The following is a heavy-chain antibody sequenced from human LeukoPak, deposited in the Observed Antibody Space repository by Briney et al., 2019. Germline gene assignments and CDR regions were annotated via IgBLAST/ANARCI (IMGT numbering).Heavy chain of an antibody. J-gene: IGHJ3*02. V-gene: IGHV3-23*01. CDR3: ARDFVDVLGAFDI. D-gene: IGHD3-16*01. Sequence: GGSLRLSCAASGFTFSSYGMSWVRQAPGKGLEWVSAISGSGGSTYYVDSVKGRFTISRDNAKNSLYLQMNSLRAEDTAVYYCARDFVDVLGAFDIWGQGTMVTVSS. CDR2: ISGSGGST. CDR1: GFTFSSYG.